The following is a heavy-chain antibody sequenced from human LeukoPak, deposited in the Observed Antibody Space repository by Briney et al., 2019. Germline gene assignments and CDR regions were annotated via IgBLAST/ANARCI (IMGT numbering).Heavy chain of an antibody. CDR2: IYPGDSDT. D-gene: IGHD3-3*02. CDR1: GYSFTSYW. J-gene: IGHJ3*02. V-gene: IGHV5-51*01. Sequence: GESLKISCKGSGYSFTSYWIGWVRQMPAKGLEWMGIIYPGDSDTRYSPSFQGQVTISADKSISTAYLQWSSLKASDTAMYYCARRCIFGVAHDAFDIWGQGTMVTVSS. CDR3: ARRCIFGVAHDAFDI.